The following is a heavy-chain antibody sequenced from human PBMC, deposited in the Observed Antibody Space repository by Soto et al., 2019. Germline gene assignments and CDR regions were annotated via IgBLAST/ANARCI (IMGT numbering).Heavy chain of an antibody. Sequence: GASVKVSCKASGYTFTRSGISWVRQAPGQGLERLGWINPDNGNTNYAQHLQGRVTITSDTSASTAYLDLSSLRSEDTAVYYCARTPGSSAWDINDLWGQGTLVTVSS. CDR3: ARTPGSSAWDINDL. J-gene: IGHJ5*02. V-gene: IGHV1-18*01. CDR2: INPDNGNT. D-gene: IGHD6-19*01. CDR1: GYTFTRSG.